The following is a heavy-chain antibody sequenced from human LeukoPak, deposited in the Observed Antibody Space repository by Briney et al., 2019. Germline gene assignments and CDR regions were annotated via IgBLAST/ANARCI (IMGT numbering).Heavy chain of an antibody. V-gene: IGHV5-10-1*01. CDR3: AKGRMTTVTTEDGFDI. D-gene: IGHD4-17*01. CDR1: GYSFTSYW. J-gene: IGHJ3*02. CDR2: IDPSDSYT. Sequence: GESLRISCKGSGYSFTSYWISWVRQMPGKGLEWMGRIDPSDSYTNYSPSFQGHVTISVDKSISTAYLQWSSLKASDTAIYHCAKGRMTTVTTEDGFDIWGQGTMVTVSS.